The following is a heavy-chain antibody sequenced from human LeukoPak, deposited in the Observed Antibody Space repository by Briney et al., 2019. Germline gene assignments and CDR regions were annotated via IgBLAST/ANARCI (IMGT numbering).Heavy chain of an antibody. J-gene: IGHJ3*02. CDR2: IFASGTT. V-gene: IGHV4-4*07. D-gene: IGHD1-1*01. Sequence: SETLSLTCMVFGTSISSSNSYRWSWVRQPAGKGLEWIGRIFASGTTNYNPSLKSRVTMSVDTPNNQFSLRLSSVTAADTAVYYCAREMRDWNDGARDNFDIWGQGTMVTVSS. CDR1: GTSISSSNSYR. CDR3: AREMRDWNDGARDNFDI.